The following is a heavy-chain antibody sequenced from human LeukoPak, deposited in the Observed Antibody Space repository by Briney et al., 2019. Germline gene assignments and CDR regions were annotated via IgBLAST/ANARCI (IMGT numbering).Heavy chain of an antibody. CDR1: GGSFSSYA. D-gene: IGHD2-21*01. CDR2: SIPIFGTA. CDR3: ARGGVVSAIRGFYYYSEV. V-gene: IGHV1-69*05. Sequence: SAVPVSCMASGGSFSSYAIGWLGQPPAKGLEWMGGSIPIFGTANYAQNFQGRINITTDESPRTAYIEPSSLRPEAHAVDYGARGGVVSAIRGFYYYSEVWGKGTTVTVSS. J-gene: IGHJ6*03.